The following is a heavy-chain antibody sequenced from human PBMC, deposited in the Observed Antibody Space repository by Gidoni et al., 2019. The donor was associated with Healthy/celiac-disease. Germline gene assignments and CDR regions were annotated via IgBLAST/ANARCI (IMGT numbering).Heavy chain of an antibody. CDR2: INHSGST. V-gene: IGHV4-34*01. Sequence: SGYYWSWIRQPPVKGLEWIGEINHSGSTNYNPSLKSRVTISVDTSKNQFSMKRSTVNDADMDVYDCARGRRLRKKNDGFDHWGQGTLVTVSS. J-gene: IGHJ5*02. CDR1: SGYY. D-gene: IGHD4-17*01. CDR3: ARGRRLRKKNDGFDH.